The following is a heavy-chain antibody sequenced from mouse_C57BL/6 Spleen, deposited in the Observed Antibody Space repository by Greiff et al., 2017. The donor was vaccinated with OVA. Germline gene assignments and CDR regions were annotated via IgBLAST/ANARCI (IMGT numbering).Heavy chain of an antibody. CDR3: TRAYGSSPYWYFCV. Sequence: EVQVVESGEGLVKPGGSLKLSCAASGFTFSSYAMSWVRQTPEKRLEWVAYISSGGDYIYYADTVKGRFTISRDNARNTLYLQMSSLKSEDTAMYYCTRAYGSSPYWYFCVWGTGTTVTVSS. V-gene: IGHV5-9-1*02. D-gene: IGHD1-1*01. CDR1: GFTFSSYA. J-gene: IGHJ1*03. CDR2: ISSGGDYI.